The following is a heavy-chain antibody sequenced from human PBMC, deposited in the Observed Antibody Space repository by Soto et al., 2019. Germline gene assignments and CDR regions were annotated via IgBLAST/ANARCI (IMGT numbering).Heavy chain of an antibody. V-gene: IGHV3-21*01. D-gene: IGHD6-13*01. CDR1: GFTFSSYS. CDR2: ISSSSSYI. Sequence: EVQLVESGGGLVKPGGSLRLSCAASGFTFSSYSMNWVRQAPGKGLEWVSSISSSSSYIYYADSVKGRFTISSDNDKNSLYLQMNSLRAEDTAVYYCARGGGSSCFSSAWFDPWGQGTLVTVSS. J-gene: IGHJ5*02. CDR3: ARGGGSSCFSSAWFDP.